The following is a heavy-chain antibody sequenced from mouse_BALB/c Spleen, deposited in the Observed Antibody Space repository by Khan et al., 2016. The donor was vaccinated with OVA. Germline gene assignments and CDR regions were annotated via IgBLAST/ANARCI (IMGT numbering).Heavy chain of an antibody. CDR2: ITPSTGYT. CDR3: ARRGLRWDFDY. Sequence: QVQLQQPGAELAKPGASVKMSCKASGYTFINYWILWVKQRPGQGLEWIGYITPSTGYTEYNQNFKDKATLTADKSSSTAYMQLSSLTSEDSAGYYGARRGLRWDFDYWGQGTTLTVSA. CDR1: GYTFINYW. V-gene: IGHV1-7*01. J-gene: IGHJ2*01. D-gene: IGHD1-1*01.